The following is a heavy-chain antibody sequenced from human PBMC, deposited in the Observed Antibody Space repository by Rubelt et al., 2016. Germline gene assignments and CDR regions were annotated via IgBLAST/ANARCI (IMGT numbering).Heavy chain of an antibody. V-gene: IGHV4-38-2*02. J-gene: IGHJ4*02. CDR3: ARRRYDTIDY. CDR1: GDSFNSGYY. D-gene: IGHD3-22*01. Sequence: QVQVQESGPGLVRPSETLSLTCTVSGDSFNSGYYWGWIRQPPGKGLEWIGSIYYSGSTYYNPSLKSRVTISVDTSKNQFSRKLSSVTAADTAVYYCARRRYDTIDYWGQGTLVTVSS. CDR2: IYYSGST.